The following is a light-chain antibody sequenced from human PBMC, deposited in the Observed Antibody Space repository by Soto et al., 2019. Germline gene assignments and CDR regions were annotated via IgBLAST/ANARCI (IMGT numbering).Light chain of an antibody. Sequence: EIVRTHSPATLTVSPGERAALSCRASQSAGTNLAWYQQKPGQAPRLLIYGASNRATGIPDRFSGSGSGTDFTLTISRLEPEDFAVYYCQQYGSSGTFGQGTKVDIK. CDR1: QSAGTN. CDR2: GAS. J-gene: IGKJ1*01. CDR3: QQYGSSGT. V-gene: IGKV3-20*01.